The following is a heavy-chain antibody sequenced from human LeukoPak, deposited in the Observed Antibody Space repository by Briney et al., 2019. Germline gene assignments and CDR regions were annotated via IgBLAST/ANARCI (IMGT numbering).Heavy chain of an antibody. D-gene: IGHD4-23*01. V-gene: IGHV3-30*04. J-gene: IGHJ6*03. CDR1: GFTFSSYA. Sequence: PGGSLRLSCAASGFTFSSYAMHWVRQAPGKGLEWVAVISYDGSNKYYADSVKGRFTISRDNSKNTLYLQMNSLRAEDTAVYYCARDGPRYGGNYYYYYYYMDVWGKGTTVTVSS. CDR3: ARDGPRYGGNYYYYYYYMDV. CDR2: ISYDGSNK.